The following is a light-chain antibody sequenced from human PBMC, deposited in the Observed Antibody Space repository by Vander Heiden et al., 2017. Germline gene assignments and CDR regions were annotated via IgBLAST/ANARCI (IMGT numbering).Light chain of an antibody. CDR2: EVS. CDR3: SSYAGSNKLV. CDR1: SRDVGSYNY. J-gene: IGLJ2*01. Sequence: QSAPSQPPSASGSPGQSVTISCTGTSRDVGSYNYVSWYQQHPGKAPKVMIYEVSKRPSGVADRFSGSKSGNTASLTVSGLQAEDEADYYCSSYAGSNKLVFGGGTKLTVL. V-gene: IGLV2-8*01.